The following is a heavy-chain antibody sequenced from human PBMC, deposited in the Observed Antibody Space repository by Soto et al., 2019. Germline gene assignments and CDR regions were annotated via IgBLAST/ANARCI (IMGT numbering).Heavy chain of an antibody. Sequence: SVKVSCKAPGGTFSSYAISWVRQAPGQGLEWMGGIIPIFGTANYAQKFQGRVTITADESTSTAYMELSSLRSEDTAVYYCARDLAKDGQGLYLDYWGQGTLVTVSS. D-gene: IGHD1-26*01. CDR3: ARDLAKDGQGLYLDY. J-gene: IGHJ4*02. CDR1: GGTFSSYA. V-gene: IGHV1-69*13. CDR2: IIPIFGTA.